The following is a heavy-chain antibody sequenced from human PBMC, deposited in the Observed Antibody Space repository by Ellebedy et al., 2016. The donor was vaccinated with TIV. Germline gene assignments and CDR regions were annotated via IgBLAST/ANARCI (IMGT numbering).Heavy chain of an antibody. CDR2: VSGKDGET. J-gene: IGHJ3*02. CDR3: ARDFHYYASASWDDTFDI. D-gene: IGHD3-10*01. V-gene: IGHV1-18*01. CDR1: GYTFASYG. Sequence: AASVKVSCKASGYTFASYGVSWVRQARGQGLEWIGWVSGKDGETNYGQKFEGRVTMTTDASTSTAYMDLRSLRSDDTAVYFCARDFHYYASASWDDTFDIWGQGTVVTVSS.